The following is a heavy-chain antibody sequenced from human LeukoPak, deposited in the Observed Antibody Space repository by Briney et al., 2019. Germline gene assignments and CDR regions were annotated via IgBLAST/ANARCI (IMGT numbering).Heavy chain of an antibody. CDR1: GFSFYDYA. Sequence: GGSLRLSCEASGFSFYDYAMSWVRQAPGKGLEWVSTISYTGGSTYFADSVKGRFTISRDNSKNTLYLQMNSLRAEDTAVYYCAKDSGYDILTPFDYWGQGTLVTVS. V-gene: IGHV3-23*01. CDR3: AKDSGYDILTPFDY. J-gene: IGHJ4*02. D-gene: IGHD3-9*01. CDR2: ISYTGGST.